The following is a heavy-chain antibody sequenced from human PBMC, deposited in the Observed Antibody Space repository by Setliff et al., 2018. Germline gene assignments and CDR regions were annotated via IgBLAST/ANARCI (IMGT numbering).Heavy chain of an antibody. J-gene: IGHJ1*01. D-gene: IGHD5-12*01. CDR1: DGSLSTYY. CDR3: ASRNSGGGPEYFQH. V-gene: IGHV4-59*01. Sequence: SETLSLTCTVSDGSLSTYYWSWIRQPPGKGLEFIGYVNYSGTANYSPSLRSRLTIPVDTSKNQFSLKLRSVTAADTAVYYCASRNSGGGPEYFQHWGKGALVTVSS. CDR2: VNYSGTA.